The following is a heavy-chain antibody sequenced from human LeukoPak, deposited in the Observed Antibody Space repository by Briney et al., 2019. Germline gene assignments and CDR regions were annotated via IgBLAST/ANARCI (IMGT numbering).Heavy chain of an antibody. CDR3: VKDNSGWLYYFDN. Sequence: GGSLRLSCAASGFTVSSNYMTWVRQAPGKGLEWVSVLYGGGSTYYADSVKDRFTISRDNSKNTLYLQMSSLRPEDTAVYYCVKDNSGWLYYFDNWGQGTLVTVSS. V-gene: IGHV3-66*01. D-gene: IGHD6-19*01. CDR2: LYGGGST. CDR1: GFTVSSNY. J-gene: IGHJ4*02.